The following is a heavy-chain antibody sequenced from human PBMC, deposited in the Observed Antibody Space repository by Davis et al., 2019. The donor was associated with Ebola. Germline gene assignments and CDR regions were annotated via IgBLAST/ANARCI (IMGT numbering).Heavy chain of an antibody. CDR1: GGSISSYY. Sequence: PSETLTLTCTVSGGSISSYYWSWIRQPPGKGLEWIGYIYYSGSTNYNPSPKNRVTISVDTSKNQFSLKLSSVTAADTAVYYCARLGYCSSTSCYRWFDPWGQGTLVTVSS. J-gene: IGHJ5*02. CDR3: ARLGYCSSTSCYRWFDP. CDR2: IYYSGST. D-gene: IGHD2-2*01. V-gene: IGHV4-59*01.